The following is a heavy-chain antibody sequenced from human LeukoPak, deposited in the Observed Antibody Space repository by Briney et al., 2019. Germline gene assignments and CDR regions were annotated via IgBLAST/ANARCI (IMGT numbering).Heavy chain of an antibody. V-gene: IGHV4-31*11. CDR1: GGSFSGYY. D-gene: IGHD3-16*01. Sequence: PSETLSLTCAVYGGSFSGYYWSWIRQHPGKGLEWIGYIYYSGSTYYNPSLKSRVTISVDTSKNQFSLKLSSVTAADTAVYYCAREKAGGGWFDPWGQGTLVTVSS. J-gene: IGHJ5*02. CDR2: IYYSGST. CDR3: AREKAGGGWFDP.